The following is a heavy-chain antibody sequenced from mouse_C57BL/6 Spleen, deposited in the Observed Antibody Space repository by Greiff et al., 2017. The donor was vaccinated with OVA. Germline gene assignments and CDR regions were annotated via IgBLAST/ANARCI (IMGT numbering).Heavy chain of an antibody. CDR1: GYTFTDYY. V-gene: IGHV1-19*01. J-gene: IGHJ4*01. CDR3: ARALWYYAMDY. CDR2: INPYNGGT. Sequence: EVQLQQSGPVLVKPGASVKMSCKASGYTFTDYYMNWVKQSHGKSLEWIGVINPYNGGTSYNQKFKGKATLTVDKSSSTAYMELNSLTSEDSAVYYCARALWYYAMDYWGQGTSVTVSS. D-gene: IGHD1-1*02.